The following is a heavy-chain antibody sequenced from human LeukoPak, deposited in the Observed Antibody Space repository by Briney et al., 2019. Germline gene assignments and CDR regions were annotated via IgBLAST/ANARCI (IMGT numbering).Heavy chain of an antibody. J-gene: IGHJ3*02. V-gene: IGHV3-30*02. Sequence: PGGALRLSCAESGFTFSSYGMHWVRQAPGRGLERVAFIRYDGSNKYYADSVKGRFTISRDNFKNTLYLQMNSLRAEDTAVYYCARGRRQGTIFGVARNGFDIWGQGTMVTVSS. D-gene: IGHD3-3*02. CDR3: ARGRRQGTIFGVARNGFDI. CDR2: IRYDGSNK. CDR1: GFTFSSYG.